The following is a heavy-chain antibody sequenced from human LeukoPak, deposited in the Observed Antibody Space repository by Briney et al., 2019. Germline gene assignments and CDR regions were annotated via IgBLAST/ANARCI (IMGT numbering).Heavy chain of an antibody. CDR3: AREELRELAPGAFDI. V-gene: IGHV3-33*01. J-gene: IGHJ3*02. CDR2: IWYDGSEK. D-gene: IGHD4-23*01. Sequence: GRSLRLSCAASGFTFSGYGMHWVRQAPGKGLEWVAVIWYDGSEKYYADSVKGRFTISRDNSKNTLYLQMNSLRAEDTAVYYCAREELRELAPGAFDIWGQGTMVTVSS. CDR1: GFTFSGYG.